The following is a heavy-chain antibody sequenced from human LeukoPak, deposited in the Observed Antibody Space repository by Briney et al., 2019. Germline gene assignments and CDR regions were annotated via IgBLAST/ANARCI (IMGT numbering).Heavy chain of an antibody. V-gene: IGHV3-7*03. D-gene: IGHD4-11*01. Sequence: GGSLRLSCAASGFTFSSYWMSWVRQAPGKGLEWVANIKQDGSEKYYVDSVKGRFTISRDNAKNSLYLQMNSLRAEDTAVYYCAGHTMTTVTTLAFYCYGMDVWGQGTTVTVSS. CDR3: AGHTMTTVTTLAFYCYGMDV. CDR1: GFTFSSYW. CDR2: IKQDGSEK. J-gene: IGHJ6*02.